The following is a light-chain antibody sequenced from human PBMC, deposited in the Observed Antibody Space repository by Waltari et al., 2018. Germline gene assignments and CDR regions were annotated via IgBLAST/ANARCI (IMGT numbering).Light chain of an antibody. V-gene: IGLV2-14*03. CDR1: SSDVGAYNY. CDR3: SSYISSSTLEL. Sequence: QSALTQPASVSGSPGQSITIPCTGTSSDVGAYNYVSWYQQHPGKAPKHIIFDVSNRPSGVSNRLSGSKSGNTASLTISGLQAEDEAGYYGSSYISSSTLELFGGGTSLTVL. CDR2: DVS. J-gene: IGLJ2*01.